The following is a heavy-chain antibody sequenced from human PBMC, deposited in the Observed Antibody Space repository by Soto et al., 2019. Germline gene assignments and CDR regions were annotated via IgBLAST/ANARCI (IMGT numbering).Heavy chain of an antibody. CDR3: ARGVDAGMDV. Sequence: ASVKLSCKASGHTFATYDINWVRQATGQGLEWMGWMSPKNGNTGYAQKFQGRVTMTRDTSISTAYMELSSLTSEDTAVYYCARGVDAGMDVWGKGIMVTVAS. V-gene: IGHV1-8*01. CDR2: MSPKNGNT. CDR1: GHTFATYD. D-gene: IGHD1-1*01. J-gene: IGHJ6*04.